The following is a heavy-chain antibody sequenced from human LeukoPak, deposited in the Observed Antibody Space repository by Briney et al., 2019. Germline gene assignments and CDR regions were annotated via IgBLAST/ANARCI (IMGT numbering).Heavy chain of an antibody. D-gene: IGHD2-2*03. CDR3: AKSNGYGLIDI. CDR1: GYSISSGYY. V-gene: IGHV4-38-2*02. Sequence: SETLSLTCTVSGYSISSGYYWGWIRQPPGKGLEWIGSIYHSGSTYYNPSLKSRVTISLDTSKNQFSLNLNSVTAADTAVYYCAKSNGYGLIDIWGQGTMVTVSS. CDR2: IYHSGST. J-gene: IGHJ3*02.